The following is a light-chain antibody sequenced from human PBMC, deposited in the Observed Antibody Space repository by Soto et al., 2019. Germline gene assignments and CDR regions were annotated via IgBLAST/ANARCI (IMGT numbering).Light chain of an antibody. CDR2: AAS. CDR3: QQSYSTPPWT. CDR1: QTISSW. V-gene: IGKV1-39*01. Sequence: DIQMTQSPSTLSGSVGDRVTITCRASQTISSWLAWYQQKPGKAPKLLIYAASNLQSGVPSRFSGSGSGTDFTPTISSLQPEDFATYFCQQSYSTPPWTFGQATKVDIK. J-gene: IGKJ1*01.